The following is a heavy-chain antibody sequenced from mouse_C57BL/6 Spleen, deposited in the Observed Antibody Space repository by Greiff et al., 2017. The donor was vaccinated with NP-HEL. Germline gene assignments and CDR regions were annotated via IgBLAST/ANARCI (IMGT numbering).Heavy chain of an antibody. D-gene: IGHD1-1*01. J-gene: IGHJ2*01. Sequence: LVESGAELARPGASVKLSCKASGYTFTSYGISWVKQRTGQGLEWIGEIYPRSGNTYYNEKFKGKATLTADKSSSTAYMELRSLTSEDSAVYFCARHYYGSSYFDYWGQGTTLTVSS. V-gene: IGHV1-81*01. CDR3: ARHYYGSSYFDY. CDR1: GYTFTSYG. CDR2: IYPRSGNT.